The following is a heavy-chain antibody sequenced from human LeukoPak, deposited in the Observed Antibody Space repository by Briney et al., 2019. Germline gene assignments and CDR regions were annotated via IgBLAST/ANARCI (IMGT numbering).Heavy chain of an antibody. J-gene: IGHJ6*02. Sequence: PSETLSLTCTVSGGSISSYYWSWIRQPPGKGLEWIGYIYYSGSTNYNPSLKSRVTISVDTSKNQFSLKLSSVTAADTAVYYCARHAGSGATINYYGMDVWGQGTTVTVSS. D-gene: IGHD5-24*01. CDR1: GGSISSYY. CDR3: ARHAGSGATINYYGMDV. V-gene: IGHV4-59*08. CDR2: IYYSGST.